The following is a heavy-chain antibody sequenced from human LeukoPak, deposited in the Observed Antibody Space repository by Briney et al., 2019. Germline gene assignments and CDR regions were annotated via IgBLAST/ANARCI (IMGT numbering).Heavy chain of an antibody. V-gene: IGHV3-53*01. CDR2: IYSGGST. CDR1: GFTASSNY. CDR3: ARDNAPYTSSSSGLGLFDY. D-gene: IGHD6-6*01. J-gene: IGHJ4*02. Sequence: GGSLRLSWAASGFTASSNYMSWVRQAPGKGLEWVSVIYSGGSTYFADSVKGRFTISRDNSKNTLYLQMNSLRAEDTAVYYCARDNAPYTSSSSGLGLFDYWGQGTLVTVSS.